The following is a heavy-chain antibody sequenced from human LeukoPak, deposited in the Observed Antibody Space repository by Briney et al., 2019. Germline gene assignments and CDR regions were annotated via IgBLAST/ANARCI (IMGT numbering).Heavy chain of an antibody. D-gene: IGHD3-3*01. J-gene: IGHJ4*02. CDR3: ARDQGFLVPRDYFDY. Sequence: GGSLRLSCAASGFTFSSYAMHWVRQAPGKGLEWVAVISYDGSNKYYADSVKGRFTISRDNSKNTLYLQMNSLRAEDTAVYYCARDQGFLVPRDYFDYWGQGTLSPSPQ. V-gene: IGHV3-30-3*01. CDR1: GFTFSSYA. CDR2: ISYDGSNK.